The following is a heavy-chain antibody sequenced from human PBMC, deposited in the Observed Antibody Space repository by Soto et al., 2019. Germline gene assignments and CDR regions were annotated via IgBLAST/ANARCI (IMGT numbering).Heavy chain of an antibody. CDR3: ARVGLNVFRAANDSYNWFEP. D-gene: IGHD6-25*01. Sequence: LRLSCTASGFTFSHYALHWLRQTPGKGLEWVAYISYHGNTEKYADSVKGRFTISRDNYKKEVYLQMNSLRIEDTAVYYCARVGLNVFRAANDSYNWFEPWGQGTLVTVSS. CDR1: GFTFSHYA. V-gene: IGHV3-30*04. J-gene: IGHJ5*02. CDR2: ISYHGNTE.